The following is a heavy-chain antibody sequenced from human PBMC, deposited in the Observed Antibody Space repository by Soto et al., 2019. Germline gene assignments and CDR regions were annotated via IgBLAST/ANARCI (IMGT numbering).Heavy chain of an antibody. CDR1: GFTFSSYG. V-gene: IGHV3-33*01. D-gene: IGHD2-21*02. CDR3: ARDPGGNSAFDI. CDR2: IWYDGSNK. Sequence: QVQLVESGGGVVQPGRSLRLSCAASGFTFSSYGMHWVRQAPGKGLEWVAVIWYDGSNKYYADSVKGRFTISRDNSKNTLYLQMNSLRAEDTAVYYCARDPGGNSAFDIWGQGTMVTVSS. J-gene: IGHJ3*02.